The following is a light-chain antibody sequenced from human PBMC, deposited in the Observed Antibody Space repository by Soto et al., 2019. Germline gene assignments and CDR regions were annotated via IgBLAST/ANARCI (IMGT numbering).Light chain of an antibody. CDR3: QQYHSFPLT. V-gene: IGKV1-5*03. CDR2: KAS. Sequence: DIQMTQSPTTLSASVGDRVTITCRASQSISSWLAWYQQKPGKAPNLLIYKASSLESGVPSRFSGSGSGTEFTLTISGLQPDEFATYYCQQYHSFPLTFGGGTKVEIK. J-gene: IGKJ4*01. CDR1: QSISSW.